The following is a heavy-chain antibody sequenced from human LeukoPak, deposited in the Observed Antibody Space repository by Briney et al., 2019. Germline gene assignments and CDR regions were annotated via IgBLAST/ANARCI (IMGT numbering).Heavy chain of an antibody. CDR2: MNPNGGNA. CDR1: GYTFTSYD. Sequence: GASVKVSCKASGYTFTSYDINWVRQATGQGLEWMGWMNPNGGNAGYAQKFQGRVTMTRNTSISTAYMELSSLRSEDTAVYYCARGPYYYDSSGYCIDYWGQGTLVTVSS. CDR3: ARGPYYYDSSGYCIDY. V-gene: IGHV1-8*01. D-gene: IGHD3-22*01. J-gene: IGHJ4*02.